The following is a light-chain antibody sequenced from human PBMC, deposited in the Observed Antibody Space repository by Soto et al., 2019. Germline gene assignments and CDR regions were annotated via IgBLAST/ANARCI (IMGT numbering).Light chain of an antibody. CDR1: SSDVGGYNY. CDR3: SSYTSGSPLGGYVV. J-gene: IGLJ2*01. V-gene: IGLV2-14*01. CDR2: EVS. Sequence: QSALTQPASVSGSPGQSITISCTGTSSDVGGYNYVSWYQQHPGKAPKLMIYEVSNRPSGVSNRFSGSKSGNTASLTISGLQAEDEAVYYCSSYTSGSPLGGYVVFGGGTKLTVL.